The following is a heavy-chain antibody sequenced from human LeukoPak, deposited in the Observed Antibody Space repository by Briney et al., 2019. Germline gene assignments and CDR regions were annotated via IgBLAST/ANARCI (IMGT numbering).Heavy chain of an antibody. CDR1: GYTFTGYY. CDR3: ARGSTVTNYYYGMDV. Sequence: ASVKVSCKASGYTFTGYYMHWVRQAPGQGLEWMGWINPNSGGTNYAQKFQGRVTMTRDTSISTAYMELSRLRSGDTAVYYCARGSTVTNYYYGMDVWGQGTTVTVSS. V-gene: IGHV1-2*02. J-gene: IGHJ6*02. CDR2: INPNSGGT. D-gene: IGHD4-17*01.